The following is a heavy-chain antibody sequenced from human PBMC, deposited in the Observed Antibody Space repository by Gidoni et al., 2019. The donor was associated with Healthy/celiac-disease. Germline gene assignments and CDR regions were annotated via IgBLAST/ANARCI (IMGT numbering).Heavy chain of an antibody. J-gene: IGHJ5*02. Sequence: QVRLVESGGGVVQPGRSLRLSCAASGFPFSSYGMHWVRQAPGKGLEWVAVIWYDGSNKYYADSVKGRFTISRDNSKNTLYLQMNSLRAEDTAVYYCARGGCSGGSCYSGWFDPWGQGTLVTVSS. V-gene: IGHV3-33*01. CDR2: IWYDGSNK. D-gene: IGHD2-15*01. CDR3: ARGGCSGGSCYSGWFDP. CDR1: GFPFSSYG.